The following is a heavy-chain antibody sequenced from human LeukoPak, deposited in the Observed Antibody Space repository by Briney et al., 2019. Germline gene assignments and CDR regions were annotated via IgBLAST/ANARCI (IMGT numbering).Heavy chain of an antibody. Sequence: GGSLRLSCAASGFSFSSSGMSWVRQAPGKGLEWVSAISGSGGSTYYADSVKGRFTISRDNSKNTLYLQMNSLRVEDTAVYYCAKDRGIISDYWGQGTLVTVSS. J-gene: IGHJ4*02. CDR2: ISGSGGST. CDR3: AKDRGIISDY. V-gene: IGHV3-23*01. D-gene: IGHD3-10*01. CDR1: GFSFSSSG.